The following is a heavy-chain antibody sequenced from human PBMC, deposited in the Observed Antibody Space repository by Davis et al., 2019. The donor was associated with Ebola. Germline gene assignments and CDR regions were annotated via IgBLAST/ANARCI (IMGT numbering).Heavy chain of an antibody. CDR3: ASSVATPGAFDI. D-gene: IGHD2-15*01. CDR2: IRFDGSNK. CDR1: GFTFSRYG. V-gene: IGHV3-30*02. Sequence: GESLKISCTASGFTFSRYGMYWVRQAQGKGLEWATFIRFDGSNKYYADSVKGRFTISRDNSRDTLYLQMNSLRPEDTAVYYCASSVATPGAFDIWGQGTMVTVSS. J-gene: IGHJ3*02.